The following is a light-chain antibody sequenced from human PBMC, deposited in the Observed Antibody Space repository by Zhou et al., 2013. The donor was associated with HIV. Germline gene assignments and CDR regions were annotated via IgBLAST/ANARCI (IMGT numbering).Light chain of an antibody. CDR2: GPS. CDR1: QTISASH. V-gene: IGKV3D-15*01. CDR3: QQYNNWPPWT. J-gene: IGKJ1*01. Sequence: ELVLTQSPGTLSLSPGDRAALFCRASQTISASHVAWYQHKPGQSPRVLIYGPSMRAAGIPDRFSGSGSGTEFTLTISSLQSEDFAVYYCQQYNNWPPWTFGQGTKVEIK.